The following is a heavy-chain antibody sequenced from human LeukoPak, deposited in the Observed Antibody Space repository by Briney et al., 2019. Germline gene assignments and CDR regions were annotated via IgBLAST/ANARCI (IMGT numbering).Heavy chain of an antibody. CDR3: ATLALTTGDY. D-gene: IGHD4/OR15-4a*01. V-gene: IGHV3-21*01. J-gene: IGHJ4*02. Sequence: GSLRLSCAASGFTFSSYSMNWVRQAPGKGLEWVSSISSSSSYIYYADSVKGRFTISRDNAKNSLYVQMNSLRAEDTAVYYCATLALTTGDYWGQGTLVTVSS. CDR1: GFTFSSYS. CDR2: ISSSSSYI.